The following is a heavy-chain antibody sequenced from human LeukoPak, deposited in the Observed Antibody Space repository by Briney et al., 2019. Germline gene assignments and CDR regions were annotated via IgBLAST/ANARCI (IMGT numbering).Heavy chain of an antibody. CDR2: MSSNGGSR. V-gene: IGHV3-64*01. CDR3: ATTKARGFDY. CDR1: GCTCSSYA. D-gene: IGHD6-6*01. J-gene: IGHJ4*02. Sequence: GGARMFSCGASGCTCSSYAWDGVRWVLCKGVDYVSAMSSNGGSRYYGSSVKGRFTLSRDNYKNTLYPQMGSLRAEDMAVYYCATTKARGFDYWGQGTLVTVSS.